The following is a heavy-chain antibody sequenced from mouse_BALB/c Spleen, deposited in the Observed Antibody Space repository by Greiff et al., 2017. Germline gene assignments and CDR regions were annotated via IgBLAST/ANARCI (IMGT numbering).Heavy chain of an antibody. V-gene: IGHV5-12-1*01. CDR3: ARENSYYYGSSEGAMDY. D-gene: IGHD1-1*01. CDR1: GFAFSSYD. CDR2: ISSGGGST. J-gene: IGHJ4*01. Sequence: EVQVVESGGGLVKPGGSLKLSCAASGFAFSSYDMSWVRQTPEKRLEWVAYISSGGGSTYYPDTVKGRFTISRDNAKNTLYLQMSSLKSEDTAMYYCARENSYYYGSSEGAMDYWGQGTSVTVSS.